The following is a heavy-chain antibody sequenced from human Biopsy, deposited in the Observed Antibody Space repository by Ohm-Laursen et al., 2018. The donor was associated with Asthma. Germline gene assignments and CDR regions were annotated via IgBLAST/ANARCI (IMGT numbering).Heavy chain of an antibody. Sequence: SSLRLSCAASGFTFGDYWMSWVRQVPGKGLEWVALISSDVREWYADSVKGRFTISRDNSKNTLDLQMNSLRGDDTAVYYCVRWRSGYPDHYSDFWGLGTLVTVSS. CDR1: GFTFGDYW. D-gene: IGHD2-21*01. CDR3: VRWRSGYPDHYSDF. J-gene: IGHJ4*02. V-gene: IGHV3-30*03. CDR2: ISSDVRE.